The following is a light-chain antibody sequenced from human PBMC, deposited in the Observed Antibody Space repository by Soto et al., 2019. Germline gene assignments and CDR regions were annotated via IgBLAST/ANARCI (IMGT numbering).Light chain of an antibody. J-gene: IGLJ1*01. V-gene: IGLV1-44*01. CDR2: SNN. CDR1: SSNIGRNT. Sequence: QSVLTQPPSASGTPGQRVTISCSGSSSNIGRNTVNWYQQLPGTAPKLLIYSNNQRPSGVPDRFSGSKSGTSASLAISGLQSEDEADYHCAAWDDSMNGYVFGNGTKVTVL. CDR3: AAWDDSMNGYV.